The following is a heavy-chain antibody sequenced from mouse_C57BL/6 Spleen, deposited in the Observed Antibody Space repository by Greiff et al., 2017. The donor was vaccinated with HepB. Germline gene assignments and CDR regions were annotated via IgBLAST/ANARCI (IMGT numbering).Heavy chain of an antibody. Sequence: VQLQQSGAELVRPGTSVKVSCKASGYAFTNYLIEWVKQRPGQGLEWIGVINPGSGGTNYNEKFKGKATLTADKSSSTAYMQLSSLTSEDSAVYFCARNLYYGNYFDYWGQVTTLTVSS. CDR2: INPGSGGT. V-gene: IGHV1-54*01. CDR1: GYAFTNYL. CDR3: ARNLYYGNYFDY. J-gene: IGHJ2*01. D-gene: IGHD2-1*01.